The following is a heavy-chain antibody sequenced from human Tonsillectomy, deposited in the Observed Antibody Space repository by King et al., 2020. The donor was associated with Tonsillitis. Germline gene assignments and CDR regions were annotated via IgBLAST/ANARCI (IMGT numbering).Heavy chain of an antibody. CDR2: ISPDGTYI. D-gene: IGHD7-27*01. CDR1: GFPFSTYW. V-gene: IGHV3-74*01. J-gene: IGHJ4*02. Sequence: VQLVESGGGLIQPGGSLRLSCAASGFPFSTYWMFWVRQGPGKGLEWVSRISPDGTYIRYADSVMGRFTISRDNAKYTLFFQLSSLRAEDTALYYCAREYWGAGDYWGQGSQVIVSS. CDR3: AREYWGAGDY.